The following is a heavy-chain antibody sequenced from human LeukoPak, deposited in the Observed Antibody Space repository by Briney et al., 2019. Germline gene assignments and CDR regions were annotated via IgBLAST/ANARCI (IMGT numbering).Heavy chain of an antibody. CDR1: GGSISSSSYY. D-gene: IGHD3-3*01. CDR2: IYYSGST. J-gene: IGHJ5*02. V-gene: IGHV4-39*07. Sequence: SETLSLTCTVSGGSISSSSYYWGWIRQPPGKGLEWIGSIYYSGSTYYNPSLKSRVTISVDTSKNQFSLKLSSVTAADTAVYYCAGRSGYYINWFDPWGQGTLVTVSS. CDR3: AGRSGYYINWFDP.